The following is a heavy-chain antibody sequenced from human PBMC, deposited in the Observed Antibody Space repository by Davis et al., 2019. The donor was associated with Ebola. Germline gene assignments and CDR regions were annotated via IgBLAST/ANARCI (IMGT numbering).Heavy chain of an antibody. Sequence: SVKVSCKASGGTFSSYAISWVRQAPGQGLEWMGGIIPIFGTANYAQKFQGRVTITADKSTSTAYMELRSLRSDDTAVYYCARDRGRITMVQGVYYGVDVWGQGTTVTVSS. CDR1: GGTFSSYA. D-gene: IGHD3-10*01. CDR2: IIPIFGTA. J-gene: IGHJ6*02. V-gene: IGHV1-69*06. CDR3: ARDRGRITMVQGVYYGVDV.